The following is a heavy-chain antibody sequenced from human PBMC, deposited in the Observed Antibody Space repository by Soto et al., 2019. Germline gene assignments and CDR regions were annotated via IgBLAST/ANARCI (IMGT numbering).Heavy chain of an antibody. CDR1: GGTFSSYA. D-gene: IGHD2-15*01. Sequence: ASVKVSCKASGGTFSSYAISWVRQAPGQGLEWMGGIIPIFGTANYAQKFRGRVTITADESTSTAYMELSSLRSEDTAVYYCARVDCSGGSCYPTYYYYGMDVWGQGTTVTVSS. J-gene: IGHJ6*02. V-gene: IGHV1-69*13. CDR3: ARVDCSGGSCYPTYYYYGMDV. CDR2: IIPIFGTA.